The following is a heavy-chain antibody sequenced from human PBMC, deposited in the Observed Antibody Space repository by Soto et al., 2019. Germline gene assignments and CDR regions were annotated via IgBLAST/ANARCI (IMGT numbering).Heavy chain of an antibody. J-gene: IGHJ4*02. CDR1: GFTFSDHY. CDR3: ARWTRGACDC. V-gene: IGHV3-72*01. D-gene: IGHD3-10*01. CDR2: IRNKANSYIT. Sequence: EVQLVETGGGLVRPGGSLRLSCAGSGFTFSDHYMDWVRQAPGKGLEWVGRIRNKANSYITEYAASVQGRFTISRDDSMNSLYLQMNSLKSEDTAVYYCARWTRGACDCWGQGTLVTVSS.